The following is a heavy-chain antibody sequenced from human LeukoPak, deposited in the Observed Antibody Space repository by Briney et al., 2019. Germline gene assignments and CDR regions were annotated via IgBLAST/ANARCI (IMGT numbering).Heavy chain of an antibody. CDR1: GYTFTGYY. V-gene: IGHV1-2*02. D-gene: IGHD3-3*01. Sequence: ASVKVSCKASGYTFTGYYMHWVRQAPGQGLEWMGWINPNSGGTNYAQKFQGRVTMTRDTSISTAYMELSRLRSDDPAVYYCARVGTIFGVVIIWYFDLWGRGTLVTVSS. J-gene: IGHJ2*01. CDR3: ARVGTIFGVVIIWYFDL. CDR2: INPNSGGT.